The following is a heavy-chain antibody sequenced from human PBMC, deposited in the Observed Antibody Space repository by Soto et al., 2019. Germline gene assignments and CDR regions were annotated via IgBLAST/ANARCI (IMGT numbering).Heavy chain of an antibody. V-gene: IGHV4-30-4*02. CDR1: GGSVTSDEDY. CDR3: ATESGSTYGYFDH. Sequence: PSDTLSLTCTVSGGSVTSDEDYWTWIRQSPGKGLEWIGYISNSGSTGYNPSLKTRLSMSVDRSKNKFTLRLTFVTAADTAVYFCATESGSTYGYFDHWGQGTQVTVSS. J-gene: IGHJ4*02. CDR2: ISNSGST. D-gene: IGHD5-18*01.